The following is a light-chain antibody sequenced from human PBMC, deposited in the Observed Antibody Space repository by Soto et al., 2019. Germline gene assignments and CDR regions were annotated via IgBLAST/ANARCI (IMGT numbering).Light chain of an antibody. V-gene: IGKV1-5*01. CDR3: QQYNSYSSFT. CDR2: DAS. CDR1: QSISSW. Sequence: DIQMTQSPSTLSASVGDRVTITCRASQSISSWLAWYQQKPGKAPKVLIYDASSLESGVPSRFSGCGSGTEFTLTIRSLQPDDFATYYCQQYNSYSSFTFGQGTKLEIK. J-gene: IGKJ2*01.